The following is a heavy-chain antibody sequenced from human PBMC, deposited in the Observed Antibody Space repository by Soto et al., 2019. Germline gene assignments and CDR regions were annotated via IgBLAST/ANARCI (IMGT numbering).Heavy chain of an antibody. CDR2: INPNSGGS. D-gene: IGHD6-6*01. CDR3: AKPWVPSITDRPPRFDY. J-gene: IGHJ4*02. V-gene: IGHV1-2*02. Sequence: ASVKVSCKASGYTFTGYYMHWVRQAPGQGLEWMGWINPNSGGSNYAQKFQGRVTISRDNSRNTLYLQMNNLRAEDTALYYCAKPWVPSITDRPPRFDYWGRGTLVTVAS. CDR1: GYTFTGYY.